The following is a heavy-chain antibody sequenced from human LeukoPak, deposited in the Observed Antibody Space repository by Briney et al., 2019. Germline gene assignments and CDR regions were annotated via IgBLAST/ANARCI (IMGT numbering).Heavy chain of an antibody. Sequence: GGSLRLSCAASGFTFGSYAMSWVRQAPGKGLEWVSAISGSGGSTYYADSVKGRFTISRDNAKNSLYLQMNSLRAEDTAVYYCASGSSSWSFDYWGQGTLVTVSS. CDR3: ASGSSSWSFDY. J-gene: IGHJ4*02. CDR1: GFTFGSYA. V-gene: IGHV3-23*01. CDR2: ISGSGGST. D-gene: IGHD6-13*01.